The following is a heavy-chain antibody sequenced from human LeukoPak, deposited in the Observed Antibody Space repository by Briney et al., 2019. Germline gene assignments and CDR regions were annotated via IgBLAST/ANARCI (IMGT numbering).Heavy chain of an antibody. CDR1: GYTFTSYY. CDR2: INPSGGST. Sequence: GASVKVSCKASGYTFTSYYMHWVRQAPGQGLEWMGIINPSGGSTSYAQKFQDRVTMTRDTSTSTVYMELSSLRSEDTAVYYCARVPAYYDILTPPDYWGQGTLVTVSS. J-gene: IGHJ4*02. D-gene: IGHD3-9*01. V-gene: IGHV1-46*01. CDR3: ARVPAYYDILTPPDY.